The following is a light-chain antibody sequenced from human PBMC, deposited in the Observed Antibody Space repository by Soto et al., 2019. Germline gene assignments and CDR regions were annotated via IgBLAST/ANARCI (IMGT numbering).Light chain of an antibody. Sequence: EIVLTQSPGTLSLSPGERATLSCRASQTVSTNYLAWYQQKPGQAPRLLIYGASSRATGIPDRFSGSGSGTGFILTISRLEPEDFAVYYCQQYGSSPRTFGQGTKVDIK. CDR3: QQYGSSPRT. CDR1: QTVSTNY. J-gene: IGKJ2*01. V-gene: IGKV3-20*01. CDR2: GAS.